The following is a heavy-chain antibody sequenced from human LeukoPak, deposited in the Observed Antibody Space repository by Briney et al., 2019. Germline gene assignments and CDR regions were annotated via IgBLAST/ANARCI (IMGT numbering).Heavy chain of an antibody. J-gene: IGHJ4*02. D-gene: IGHD6-13*01. CDR2: IYSGGST. CDR3: AKEGIAAAGFGNYFDY. CDR1: GFTVSSNY. V-gene: IGHV3-53*01. Sequence: GGSLRLSCAASGFTVSSNYMSWVRQAPGKGLEWVSVIYSGGSTYYADSVKGRFTISRDNSKNTLYLQMNSLRAEDTAVYYCAKEGIAAAGFGNYFDYWGQGTLVTVSS.